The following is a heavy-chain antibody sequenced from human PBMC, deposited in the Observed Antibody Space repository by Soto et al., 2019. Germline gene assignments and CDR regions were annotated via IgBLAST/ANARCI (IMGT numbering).Heavy chain of an antibody. D-gene: IGHD1-26*01. J-gene: IGHJ5*01. CDR1: GFSFSRYW. CDR2: INQDGSET. Sequence: XVSLRLSFAASGFSFSRYWMSWVRQAPGKGLEWVANINQDGSETYYLDSVKGRFTISRDNAKNSLYVQMSSLRAEDTAVYYCVRAEWELDSWGQGTLVTVSS. CDR3: VRAEWELDS. V-gene: IGHV3-7*01.